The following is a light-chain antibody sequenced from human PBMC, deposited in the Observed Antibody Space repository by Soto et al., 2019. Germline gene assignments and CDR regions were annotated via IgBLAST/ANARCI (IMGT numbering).Light chain of an antibody. CDR1: QDISSW. Sequence: IHMTQSPSSVSASLGDRVTITCRASQDISSWVAWYQQKPGKAPKLLISAASSLQSGVPRRFSGSGSGTDFTLIISSLQPEDFATYFCQQGDSFPLTFGGGTKVEIK. CDR2: AAS. J-gene: IGKJ4*01. CDR3: QQGDSFPLT. V-gene: IGKV1-12*01.